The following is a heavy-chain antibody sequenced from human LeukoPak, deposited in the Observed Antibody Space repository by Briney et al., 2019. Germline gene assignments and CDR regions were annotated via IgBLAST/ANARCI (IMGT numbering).Heavy chain of an antibody. CDR3: ARVGWSGYSYYFDY. D-gene: IGHD3-3*01. J-gene: IGHJ4*02. CDR2: IYHSGST. CDR1: GYSISSGYY. Sequence: KASETLSLTCTVSGYSISSGYYWGWIRQPPGKGLEWIGSIYHSGSTYYNPSLKSRVTISVDTSKNQFSLKLSSVTAADTAVYYCARVGWSGYSYYFDYWGQGTLVTVSS. V-gene: IGHV4-38-2*02.